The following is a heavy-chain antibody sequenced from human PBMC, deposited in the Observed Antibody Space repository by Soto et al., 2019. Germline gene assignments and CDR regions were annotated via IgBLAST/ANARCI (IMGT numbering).Heavy chain of an antibody. V-gene: IGHV4-61*01. D-gene: IGHD6-6*01. CDR3: AREYSSSSFPGYYYYGMDV. CDR1: GGSVSSGSYY. Sequence: WETLSLTCTVSGGSVSSGSYYWSWIRQPPGKGLEWIGYIYYSGSTNYNPSLKSRVTISVDTSKNQFSLKLSSVTAADTAVYYCAREYSSSSFPGYYYYGMDVWGQGTTVTVSS. J-gene: IGHJ6*02. CDR2: IYYSGST.